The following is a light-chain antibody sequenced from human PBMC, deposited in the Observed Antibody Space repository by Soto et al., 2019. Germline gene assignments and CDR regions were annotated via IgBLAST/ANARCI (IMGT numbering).Light chain of an antibody. V-gene: IGKV1-39*01. CDR2: DTS. CDR3: QQSYRSPYS. CDR1: QSISAY. J-gene: IGKJ2*03. Sequence: DIQMTQSPSSLSASVGDRVTITCRASQSISAYLNWYQQKPGKAPKLLIYDTSTLQSGVPPRFSGSGSGTDFNLTISSLQPEDFASYSCQQSYRSPYSFGQGTKQEIE.